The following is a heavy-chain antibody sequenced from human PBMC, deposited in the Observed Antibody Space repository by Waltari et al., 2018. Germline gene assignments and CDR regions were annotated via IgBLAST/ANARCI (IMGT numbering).Heavy chain of an antibody. V-gene: IGHV3-48*01. D-gene: IGHD1-1*01. CDR2: IIGSSETI. J-gene: IGHJ6*02. Sequence: EVQLLESGGGSVQPGGSLRLSRVASGFNFNVDSMTWVRQVPGKGLEWISYIIGSSETIYYADTVKGRFTISRDNAKNSLYLQMNSLRADDTALYYCARSVQYGMDVWGQGTTVTVSS. CDR1: GFNFNVDS. CDR3: ARSVQYGMDV.